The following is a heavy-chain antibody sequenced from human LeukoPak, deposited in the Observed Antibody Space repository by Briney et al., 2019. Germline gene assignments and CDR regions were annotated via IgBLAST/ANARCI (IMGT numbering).Heavy chain of an antibody. J-gene: IGHJ5*02. CDR3: ARTYYYDSSGYYYSQPNWFDP. CDR2: IYYSGST. CDR1: GGSISSHY. V-gene: IGHV4-59*11. Sequence: NPSETLSLTCTVSGGSISSHYWSWIRQPPGKGLEWIGYIYYSGSTNYNPSLKSRVTISVDTSKNQFSLKLSSVTAADTAVYYCARTYYYDSSGYYYSQPNWFDPWGQGTLVTVSS. D-gene: IGHD3-22*01.